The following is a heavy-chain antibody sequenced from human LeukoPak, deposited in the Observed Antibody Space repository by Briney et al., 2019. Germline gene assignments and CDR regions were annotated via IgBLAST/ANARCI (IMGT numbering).Heavy chain of an antibody. V-gene: IGHV4-61*02. CDR2: IYTSGST. Sequence: SETLSLTCTVSGGSISSGSYYWSWIRQPAGKGLEWIGRIYTSGSTNYNPSLKSRVTISVDTSKNQLSLKLSSVTAADTAVYYCARGRPPGYWGQGTLVTVSS. CDR1: GGSISSGSYY. J-gene: IGHJ4*02. CDR3: ARGRPPGY.